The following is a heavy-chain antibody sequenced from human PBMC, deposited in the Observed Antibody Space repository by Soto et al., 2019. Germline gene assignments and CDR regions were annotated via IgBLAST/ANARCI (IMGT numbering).Heavy chain of an antibody. V-gene: IGHV1-18*01. CDR2: ISAYNGNT. J-gene: IGHJ5*02. CDR3: ARDQWFGELQPDP. D-gene: IGHD3-10*01. Sequence: GGSLKVSCKASGYTLTGYGMQLGRPAPGQGLEWMGWISAYNGNTNYAQKLQGRVTMTTDTSTSTAYMELRSLRSDDTAVYYCARDQWFGELQPDPWGQGTLVTVSS. CDR1: GYTLTGYG.